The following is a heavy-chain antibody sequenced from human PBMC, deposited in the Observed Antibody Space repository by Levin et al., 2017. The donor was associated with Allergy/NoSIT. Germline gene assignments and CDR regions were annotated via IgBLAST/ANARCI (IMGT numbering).Heavy chain of an antibody. Sequence: GESLKISCAASGFTFSSYAMSWVRQAPGKGLEWVSAISGSGGSTYYADSVKGRFTISRDNSKNTLYLQMNSLRAEDTAVYYCAKDQRYPKGRSRYGMDVWGQGTTVTVSS. D-gene: IGHD3-10*01. J-gene: IGHJ6*02. CDR3: AKDQRYPKGRSRYGMDV. CDR1: GFTFSSYA. V-gene: IGHV3-23*01. CDR2: ISGSGGST.